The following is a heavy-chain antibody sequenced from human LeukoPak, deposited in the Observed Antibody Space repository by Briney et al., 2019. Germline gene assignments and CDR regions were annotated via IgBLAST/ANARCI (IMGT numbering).Heavy chain of an antibody. CDR3: ARVIPSFTSSSAGMYNWFDP. CDR2: ISAYNGNT. J-gene: IGHJ5*02. D-gene: IGHD6-6*01. CDR1: GYTFTSYG. V-gene: IGHV1-18*01. Sequence: ASVKVSCKASGYTFTSYGISWVRQAPGQGFEWMGWISAYNGNTNYAQKLQGRVTMTTDTSTSTAYMELRSLRSDDTAVYYCARVIPSFTSSSAGMYNWFDPWGQGTLVTVSS.